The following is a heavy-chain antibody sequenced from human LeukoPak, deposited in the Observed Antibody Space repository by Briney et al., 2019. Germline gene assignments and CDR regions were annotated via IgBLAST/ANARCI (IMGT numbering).Heavy chain of an antibody. J-gene: IGHJ4*02. CDR2: IYFSGTT. V-gene: IGHV4-59*08. Sequence: SETLSLTCTVSGDSISTYYWSWIRQPPGKRLEWIGYIYFSGTTNYNPSLKSRVTISVDTSKNQFSLRLSSVTAADTAVYYCARHGPLYDIWSAQFYFDYWGQGTLVTVSS. D-gene: IGHD3-3*01. CDR1: GDSISTYY. CDR3: ARHGPLYDIWSAQFYFDY.